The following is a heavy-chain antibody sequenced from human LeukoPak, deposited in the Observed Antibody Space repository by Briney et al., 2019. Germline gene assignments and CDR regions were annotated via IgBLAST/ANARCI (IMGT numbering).Heavy chain of an antibody. CDR3: AKSHSYYFDSSGYYPDC. CDR2: IVVGSGNT. CDR1: GFTFTSSA. Sequence: TSVKVSYKASGFTFTSSAVQWVRHARGQRLEWIGWIVVGSGNTNYAQKFQERVTITRDMSTSTAYMELSSLRSEDTAVYYCAKSHSYYFDSSGYYPDCWGQGTLVTVSS. J-gene: IGHJ4*02. D-gene: IGHD3-22*01. V-gene: IGHV1-58*01.